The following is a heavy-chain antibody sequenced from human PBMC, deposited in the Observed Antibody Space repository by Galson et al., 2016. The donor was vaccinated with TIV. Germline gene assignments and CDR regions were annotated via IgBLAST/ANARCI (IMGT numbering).Heavy chain of an antibody. CDR2: ILPFFGTA. CDR3: ARGPSSGSHLDDY. Sequence: SVKVSCKASGGILRSYAINWVRQAPGQGLEWMGRILPFFGTANYEQKFQGKVSITADKATMTAYMELSSLKSEDTAVYFCARGPSSGSHLDDYWGPGTLVTVSS. V-gene: IGHV1-69*06. D-gene: IGHD1-26*01. J-gene: IGHJ4*02. CDR1: GGILRSYA.